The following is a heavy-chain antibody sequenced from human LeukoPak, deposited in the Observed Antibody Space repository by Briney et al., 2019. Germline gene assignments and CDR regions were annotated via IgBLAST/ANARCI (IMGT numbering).Heavy chain of an antibody. CDR1: GFTFSSYA. CDR2: ISGSGGST. D-gene: IGHD6-13*01. Sequence: GGSLRLSCAASGFTFSSYAMSWVRQAPGKGLEWVSAISGSGGSTYYADSVKGRFTISRDNSKNTLYLQMNSLRAEDTAVYYCAKDLDSSSWYGYFQHWGQGTLVTVSS. V-gene: IGHV3-23*01. CDR3: AKDLDSSSWYGYFQH. J-gene: IGHJ1*01.